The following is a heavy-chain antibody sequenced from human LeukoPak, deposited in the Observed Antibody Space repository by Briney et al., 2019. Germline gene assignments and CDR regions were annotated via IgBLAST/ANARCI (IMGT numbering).Heavy chain of an antibody. D-gene: IGHD3-9*01. J-gene: IGHJ6*02. CDR3: ARGPVAAGYFDWFNYYYGMDV. CDR1: GYTFTSYD. CDR2: MNPNSGNT. Sequence: GASVKVSCKASGYTFTSYDINWVRQATGQGLEWMGWMNPNSGNTGYAQKFQGRVTMTRNTSISTAYMELSSLRSEDTAVYYCARGPVAAGYFDWFNYYYGMDVWGQGTTVTVTS. V-gene: IGHV1-8*01.